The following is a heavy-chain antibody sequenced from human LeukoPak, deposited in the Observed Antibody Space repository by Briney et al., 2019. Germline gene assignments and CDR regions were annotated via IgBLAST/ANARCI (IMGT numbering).Heavy chain of an antibody. CDR2: IWYDGSNQ. Sequence: PGGSLRLSCAASAFTFSGYGMHWVRQAPGKGLEWVAVIWYDGSNQYYADSVKGRFAISRDNSKNTVYLQMNSLRAEDTAVYYCARDGYGSNDGNGPSDYWGQGTLVTVSS. D-gene: IGHD5-12*01. CDR1: AFTFSGYG. V-gene: IGHV3-33*01. CDR3: ARDGYGSNDGNGPSDY. J-gene: IGHJ4*02.